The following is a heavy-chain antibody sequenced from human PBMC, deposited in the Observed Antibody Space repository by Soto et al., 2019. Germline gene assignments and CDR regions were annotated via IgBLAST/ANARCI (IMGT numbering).Heavy chain of an antibody. CDR3: ARGGSGAPFDY. J-gene: IGHJ4*02. D-gene: IGHD6-19*01. CDR1: GFTFSSYG. V-gene: IGHV3-33*01. CDR2: IWYDGSNK. Sequence: QVQLVESGGGVVQPGRSLRLSCAASGFTFSSYGMHWVRQAPGKGLEWVAVIWYDGSNKYYADSVKGRFTISRDNSKITLYLQMNSLRAEDTAVYYCARGGSGAPFDYWGQGTLVTVSS.